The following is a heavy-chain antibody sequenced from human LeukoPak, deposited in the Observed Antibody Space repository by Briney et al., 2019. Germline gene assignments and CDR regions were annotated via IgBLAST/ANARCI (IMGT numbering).Heavy chain of an antibody. CDR2: ISAYNGNT. Sequence: ASVKVSCKASGYTFTSYAMNWVRQAPGQGLEWMGWISAYNGNTNYAQKLQGRVTMTTDTSTSTAYMELRSLRSDDTAVYYCARVHIAAAGTFLVSRYYYYYMDVWGKGTTVTISS. D-gene: IGHD6-13*01. CDR3: ARVHIAAAGTFLVSRYYYYYMDV. V-gene: IGHV1-18*01. J-gene: IGHJ6*03. CDR1: GYTFTSYA.